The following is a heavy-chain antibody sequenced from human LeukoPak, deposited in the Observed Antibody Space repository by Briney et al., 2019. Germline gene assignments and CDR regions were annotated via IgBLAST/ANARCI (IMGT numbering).Heavy chain of an antibody. Sequence: GGSLRLSCAASGFTFSSYSMNWVRQAPGKGLEWVSAISGSGGSTYYADSVKGRFTISRDNSKNTLYLQMNSLRAEDTAVYYCAKDPEYSSSSVDYWGQGTLVTVSS. J-gene: IGHJ4*02. CDR2: ISGSGGST. CDR3: AKDPEYSSSSVDY. CDR1: GFTFSSYS. D-gene: IGHD6-6*01. V-gene: IGHV3-23*01.